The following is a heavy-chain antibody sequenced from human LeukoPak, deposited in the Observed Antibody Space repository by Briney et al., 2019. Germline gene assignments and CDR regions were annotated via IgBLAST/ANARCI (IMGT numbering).Heavy chain of an antibody. CDR3: ARELPREVTLDY. CDR2: INTDGSST. Sequence: QPGGSLRLSCAVSGFTFISYGMQWVRQAPGKGLAWVSHINTDGSSTTYADSVKGRFTISRDNAKNTPYLQMNSLRAEDTAVYYCARELPREVTLDYWGQGTLVTVSS. V-gene: IGHV3-74*01. J-gene: IGHJ4*01. D-gene: IGHD2-21*02. CDR1: GFTFISYG.